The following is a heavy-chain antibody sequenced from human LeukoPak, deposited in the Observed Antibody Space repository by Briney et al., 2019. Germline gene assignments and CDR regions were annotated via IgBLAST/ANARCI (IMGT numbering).Heavy chain of an antibody. D-gene: IGHD3-10*01. CDR1: VGSISSSSYY. V-gene: IGHV4-39*01. J-gene: IGHJ4*02. Sequence: SETLSLTCTVSVGSISSSSYYWGWIRQPPGTGLEWIGSIYYSGSTYYNPSLKSRVTISVDTSKNQFFLKLSSVTAADTAVYYCATLLYYYGSGSYPSDYFDYWGQGTLVTVSS. CDR2: IYYSGST. CDR3: ATLLYYYGSGSYPSDYFDY.